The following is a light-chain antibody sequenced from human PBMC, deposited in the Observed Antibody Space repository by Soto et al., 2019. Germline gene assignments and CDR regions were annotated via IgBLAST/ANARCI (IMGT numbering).Light chain of an antibody. J-gene: IGKJ3*01. CDR1: QSLLHSNGYNY. CDR3: MQVLQTPLFT. CDR2: LGS. Sequence: DIVMTQSPLSLPVTPGEPASISCRSSQSLLHSNGYNYLDWYLQKPGQSPQLLIYLGSNRASGXPXSSXGIGSGTDFTLKISRVEAEDVGVYYCMQVLQTPLFTFGPGTKVDIK. V-gene: IGKV2-28*01.